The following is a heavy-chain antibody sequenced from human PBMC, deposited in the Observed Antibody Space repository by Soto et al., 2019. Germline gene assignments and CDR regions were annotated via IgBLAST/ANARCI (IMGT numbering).Heavy chain of an antibody. CDR3: ARAYYYDSSGYPPPGY. CDR1: GFTFSSYG. D-gene: IGHD3-22*01. J-gene: IGHJ4*02. CDR2: IWYDGSNK. V-gene: IGHV3-33*01. Sequence: GGSLRLSCAASGFTFSSYGMHWVRQAPGKGLEWVAVIWYDGSNKYYADSVKGRFTISRDNSKNTLYLQMNSLRAEDTAVYYCARAYYYDSSGYPPPGYWGQGTLVTVSS.